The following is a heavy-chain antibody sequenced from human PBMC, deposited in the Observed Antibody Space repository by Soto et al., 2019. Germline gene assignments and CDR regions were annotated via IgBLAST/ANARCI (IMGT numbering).Heavy chain of an antibody. CDR1: GYSFTTYR. J-gene: IGHJ6*02. CDR2: IYPGDSDT. CDR3: AIHNGTTTGMDV. D-gene: IGHD1-7*01. Sequence: PGESLKISCQGSGYSFTTYRIAWVRQMPGKGLEWMGIIYPGDSDTRYSPSFQGQVTMSADKSISTAYLQWSSLKASDTAIYYCAIHNGTTTGMDVWGQGTTVTASS. V-gene: IGHV5-51*01.